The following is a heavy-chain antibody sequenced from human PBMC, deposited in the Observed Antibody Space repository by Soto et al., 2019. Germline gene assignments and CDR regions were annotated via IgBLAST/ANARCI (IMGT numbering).Heavy chain of an antibody. D-gene: IGHD2-2*01. CDR2: INGDGSSI. J-gene: IGHJ4*02. Sequence: EVRLVESGGDLVQPGGSLRLSCAASGFPFSSYWMHWVRQAPGKGLVWVSRINGDGSSITYADSVKGRFTISRDNAKNTLSLQMNSLRAEDAAVYYCTRRGCSTTGCYFNWGRGTLVTVSS. CDR1: GFPFSSYW. V-gene: IGHV3-74*03. CDR3: TRRGCSTTGCYFN.